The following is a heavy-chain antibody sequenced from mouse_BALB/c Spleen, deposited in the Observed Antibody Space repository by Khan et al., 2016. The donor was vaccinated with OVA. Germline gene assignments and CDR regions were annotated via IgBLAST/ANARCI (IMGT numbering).Heavy chain of an antibody. Sequence: QVQLKQSGAELVRPGVSVKISCKGSGYTFTDFALHWVKQSNAKSLEWIGVISSYYGDANYNQKFKGKATMTVDKSSSTAYMELARLTSEDSAIYYFVRGIGHSRFGYWGQGTLVTVSA. CDR3: VRGIGHSRFGY. CDR1: GYTFTDFA. J-gene: IGHJ3*01. V-gene: IGHV1S137*01. CDR2: ISSYYGDA.